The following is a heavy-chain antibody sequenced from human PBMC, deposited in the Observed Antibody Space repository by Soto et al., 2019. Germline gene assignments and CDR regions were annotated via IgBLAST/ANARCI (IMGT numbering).Heavy chain of an antibody. V-gene: IGHV6-1*01. CDR1: GDSVSSNSAA. CDR3: ARDCFVTAAAGDLYYYDGMDV. D-gene: IGHD6-13*01. CDR2: TYYRSKWYN. J-gene: IGHJ6*02. Sequence: SQTLSLTCAISGDSVSSNSAAWNWIRQSPSRGLEWLGRTYYRSKWYNDYAVSVKSRITINPDTSKNQFSLQLNSVTPEDTAVYYCARDCFVTAAAGDLYYYDGMDVWGQGTTVTVSS.